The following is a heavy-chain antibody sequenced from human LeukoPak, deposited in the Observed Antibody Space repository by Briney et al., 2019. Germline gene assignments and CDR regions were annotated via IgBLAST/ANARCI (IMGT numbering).Heavy chain of an antibody. CDR1: VGSISSGGYY. Sequence: SETLSPTCTVSVGSISSGGYYWSWIRQHPGKGLEWIGYIYYSGSTYYNPSLKSRVTISVDTSKNQFSLKLSSVTAADTAVYYCARAVEMATITMLRWFDPWGQGTLVTVSS. V-gene: IGHV4-31*03. D-gene: IGHD5-24*01. CDR3: ARAVEMATITMLRWFDP. J-gene: IGHJ5*02. CDR2: IYYSGST.